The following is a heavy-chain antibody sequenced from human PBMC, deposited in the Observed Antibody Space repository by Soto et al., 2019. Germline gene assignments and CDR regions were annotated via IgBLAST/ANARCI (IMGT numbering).Heavy chain of an antibody. J-gene: IGHJ4*02. CDR1: GFTFSSYA. V-gene: IGHV3-23*01. Sequence: HPGGSLRLSCAASGFTFSSYAMSWVRQAPGKGLEWVSAISGSGGSTYYADSVKGRFTISRDNSKNTLYLQMNSLRAEDTAVYYCAKEQHPIWHYGSGSYYSSWGQGTLVTVSS. CDR2: ISGSGGST. D-gene: IGHD3-10*01. CDR3: AKEQHPIWHYGSGSYYSS.